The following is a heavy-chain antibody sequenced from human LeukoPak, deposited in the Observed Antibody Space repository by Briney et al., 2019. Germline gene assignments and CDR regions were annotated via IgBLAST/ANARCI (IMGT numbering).Heavy chain of an antibody. Sequence: GGSLRLSCAASGFTFSSYAMYWVRQAPGKGLEWVAVISYDGSNKYYADSVKGRFTISRDNSKNTLYLQMNSLRAEDTAVYYCARVDSSSWYTQYYFDYWGQGTLVTVSS. D-gene: IGHD6-13*01. J-gene: IGHJ4*02. V-gene: IGHV3-30-3*01. CDR3: ARVDSSSWYTQYYFDY. CDR1: GFTFSSYA. CDR2: ISYDGSNK.